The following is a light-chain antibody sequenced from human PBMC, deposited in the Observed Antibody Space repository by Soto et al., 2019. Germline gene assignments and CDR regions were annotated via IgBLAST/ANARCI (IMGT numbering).Light chain of an antibody. CDR1: QSVSSTY. CDR3: HQYSSSTKT. CDR2: GAS. V-gene: IGKV3-20*01. Sequence: EIVMTQLPATLAVSAGEGATLSCRASQSVSSTYLAWYQQRPGQAPRLLIYGASSRATGIPDRFSGSGSGTDFTLTISRLEPEDFAVYYCHQYSSSTKTFGQGTKVDIK. J-gene: IGKJ1*01.